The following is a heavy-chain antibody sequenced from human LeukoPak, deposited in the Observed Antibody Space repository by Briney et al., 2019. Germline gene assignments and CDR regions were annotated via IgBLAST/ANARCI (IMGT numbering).Heavy chain of an antibody. J-gene: IGHJ2*01. V-gene: IGHV3-30*03. CDR1: GFTFSSYG. D-gene: IGHD2-2*01. Sequence: GGSLRLSCAASGFTFSSYGMHWVRQAPGKGLEWVAVISYDGSNKYYADSVKGRFTISRDNSKNTLYLQMNSLRAEDTAVYYCTTEWCSTSCYALYWYFDLWGRGTLVTVSS. CDR2: ISYDGSNK. CDR3: TTEWCSTSCYALYWYFDL.